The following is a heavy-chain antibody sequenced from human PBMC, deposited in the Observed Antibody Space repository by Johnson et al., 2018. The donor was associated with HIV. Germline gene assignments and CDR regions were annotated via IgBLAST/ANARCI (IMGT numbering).Heavy chain of an antibody. CDR2: IKQDGSEK. Sequence: VQLVESGGGLVQPGGSLRLSCAASGFTFSNFWMSWVRQAPGKGLEWVANIKQDGSEKYYLASVKGRFTISRDNSKNTLDLQMNSLRAEDTAVYYCARHNAFDIWGQGTMVTVSS. CDR3: ARHNAFDI. V-gene: IGHV3-7*05. CDR1: GFTFSNFW. J-gene: IGHJ3*02.